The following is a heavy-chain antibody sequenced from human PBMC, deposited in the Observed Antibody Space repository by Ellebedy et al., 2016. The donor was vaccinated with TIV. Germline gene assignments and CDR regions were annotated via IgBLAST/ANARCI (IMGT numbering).Heavy chain of an antibody. CDR2: ISYRGT. J-gene: IGHJ3*02. Sequence: SETLSLTXTVSGGSLIIANYYWGWIRQPPGKGLEWIASISYRGTYYSPFFKGRVTISEDTPKSQVSLKWHSVTAADTAVYYCARDGPGVPGSTTDSDAIDIWGQGTRVTVSS. D-gene: IGHD1-1*01. CDR1: GGSLIIANYY. V-gene: IGHV4-39*07. CDR3: ARDGPGVPGSTTDSDAIDI.